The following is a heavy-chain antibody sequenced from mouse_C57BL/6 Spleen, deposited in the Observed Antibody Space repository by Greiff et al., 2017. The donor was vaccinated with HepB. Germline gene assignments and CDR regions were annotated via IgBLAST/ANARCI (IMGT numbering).Heavy chain of an antibody. CDR3: AKKGDYGSSPYAMDY. V-gene: IGHV2-5*01. Sequence: QVQLQQSGPGLVQPSQSLSITCTVSGFSLTSYGVHWVRQSPGKGLEWLGVIWRGGSTDYNAAFMSRLSITKDNSKSQVFFKMNRLQADDTAIYYCAKKGDYGSSPYAMDYWGQGTSVTVSS. D-gene: IGHD1-1*01. CDR2: IWRGGST. CDR1: GFSLTSYG. J-gene: IGHJ4*01.